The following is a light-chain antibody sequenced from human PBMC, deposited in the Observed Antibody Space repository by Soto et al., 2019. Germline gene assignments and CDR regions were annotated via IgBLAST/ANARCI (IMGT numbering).Light chain of an antibody. Sequence: QAVVTLPPSASGTPGQRVTISCSGSSSNVGSNTVDWYQLLPGTAPKLLIYHNNQRPSGVPDRLSGSKSGTSASLAISGLQSEDEADYYCAVWDDTLKAVVFGGGTKLTVL. CDR2: HNN. CDR3: AVWDDTLKAVV. CDR1: SSNVGSNT. J-gene: IGLJ2*01. V-gene: IGLV1-44*01.